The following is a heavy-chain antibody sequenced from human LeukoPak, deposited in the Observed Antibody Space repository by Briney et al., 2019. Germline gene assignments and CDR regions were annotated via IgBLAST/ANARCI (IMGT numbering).Heavy chain of an antibody. J-gene: IGHJ4*02. CDR3: ARGHYDVLAASYKWTPDY. CDR1: GFTFNTFN. Sequence: GGSLRLSCAASGFTFNTFNMNWVRQAPEKGLEWVSSITSGGDYIYYADSVKGRFTTSRDNAKNSLSLQLNSLRVEDTAVYYCARGHYDVLAASYKWTPDYWGQGTLVTVSS. D-gene: IGHD3-9*01. V-gene: IGHV3-21*01. CDR2: ITSGGDYI.